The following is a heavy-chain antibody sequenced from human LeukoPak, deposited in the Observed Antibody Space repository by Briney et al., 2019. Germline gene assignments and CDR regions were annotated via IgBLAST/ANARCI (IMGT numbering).Heavy chain of an antibody. Sequence: ASAKVSCKASGYNFTDYYIHWVRQAPGQGLEWMGWINLKSVGTNYAQKFRGRVTMTRDTSISTAYMELSGLRSDDTAVYYCARDSGLGPTWHPFDHWGQGTPVTVSS. CDR2: INLKSVGT. J-gene: IGHJ4*02. V-gene: IGHV1-2*02. CDR1: GYNFTDYY. CDR3: ARDSGLGPTWHPFDH. D-gene: IGHD1-26*01.